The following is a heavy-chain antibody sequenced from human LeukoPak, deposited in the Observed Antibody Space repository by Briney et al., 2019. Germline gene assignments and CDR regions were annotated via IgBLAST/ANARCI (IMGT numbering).Heavy chain of an antibody. CDR1: GYTFAGYY. Sequence: ASVKVSCKASGYTFAGYYMYWVRQAHGKGLEWMGRINPNSGGTNYAQKFQGRATMTRDTSISTAYMELSRLRSDDTAVYYCARLYCSGGSCYYWGQGTLVTVSS. CDR2: INPNSGGT. D-gene: IGHD2-15*01. J-gene: IGHJ4*02. CDR3: ARLYCSGGSCYY. V-gene: IGHV1-2*06.